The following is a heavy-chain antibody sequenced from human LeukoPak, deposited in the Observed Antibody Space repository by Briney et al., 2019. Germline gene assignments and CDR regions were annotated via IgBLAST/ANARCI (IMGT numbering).Heavy chain of an antibody. CDR2: IIPIFGTA. J-gene: IGHJ6*03. V-gene: IGHV1-69*06. D-gene: IGHD3-10*01. Sequence: ASVKVSCKASGGTFSSYAISWVRQAPGQGLEWTGGIIPIFGTANYAQKFQGRVTITADKSTSTAYMELSSLGSEGTAVYYCARGRVRVLWFGELDYMDVWGKGTTVTVSS. CDR3: ARGRVRVLWFGELDYMDV. CDR1: GGTFSSYA.